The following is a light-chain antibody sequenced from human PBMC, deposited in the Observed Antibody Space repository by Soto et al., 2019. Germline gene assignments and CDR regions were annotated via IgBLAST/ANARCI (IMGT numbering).Light chain of an antibody. Sequence: EIVLTQSPGTLSLSPGERATLSCRASQSVGSGYLAWYQQKPGQAPRLLMYEASNRATGIPARFSGGGSGTDFTLTISSLEPEDFAVYYCQQRSDWPWTFGQGTKVDIK. CDR2: EAS. CDR1: QSVGSGY. J-gene: IGKJ1*01. CDR3: QQRSDWPWT. V-gene: IGKV3D-20*02.